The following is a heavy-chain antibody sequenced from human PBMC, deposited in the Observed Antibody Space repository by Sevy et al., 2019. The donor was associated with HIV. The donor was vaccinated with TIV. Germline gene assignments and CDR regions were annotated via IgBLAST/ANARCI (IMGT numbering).Heavy chain of an antibody. V-gene: IGHV3-74*01. CDR3: ARQLRWLQFDYYGMDV. D-gene: IGHD5-12*01. Sequence: GGSLRLSCAASGFTFSSYWMHWVRQAPGKGLVWVSRINSDGSSTSYADSVRGRFTISRVNAKNTLYLQMDSLVAEDTAVYYCARQLRWLQFDYYGMDVWGQGTTVTVSS. J-gene: IGHJ6*02. CDR2: INSDGSST. CDR1: GFTFSSYW.